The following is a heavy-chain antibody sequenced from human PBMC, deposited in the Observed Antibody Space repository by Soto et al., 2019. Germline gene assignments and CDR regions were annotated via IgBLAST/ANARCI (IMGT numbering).Heavy chain of an antibody. Sequence: EVQLLDSGGGLVQPGGSLRLSCAASGFTFSTYAMIWVRQAPGKGLEWVSTITGSGSSTDYADSVKGRFTISRDNSKNTLSLQMNSLRAEDTAVYYCAKDLYGDYGGGDYWGQGTLVTVSS. D-gene: IGHD4-17*01. CDR1: GFTFSTYA. CDR3: AKDLYGDYGGGDY. J-gene: IGHJ4*02. CDR2: ITGSGSST. V-gene: IGHV3-23*01.